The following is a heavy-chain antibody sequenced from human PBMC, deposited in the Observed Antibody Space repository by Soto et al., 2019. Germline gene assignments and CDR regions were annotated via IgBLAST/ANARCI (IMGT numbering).Heavy chain of an antibody. CDR1: GFTFSSYG. CDR2: ISYDGSNK. V-gene: IGHV3-30*18. Sequence: LRLSCAASGFTFSSYGMHWVRQAPGKGLEWVAVISYDGSNKYYADSVKGRFTISRDNSKNTLYLQMNSLRAEDTAVYYCAKDGGGHPDYWGQGTLVTVSS. D-gene: IGHD3-16*01. J-gene: IGHJ4*02. CDR3: AKDGGGHPDY.